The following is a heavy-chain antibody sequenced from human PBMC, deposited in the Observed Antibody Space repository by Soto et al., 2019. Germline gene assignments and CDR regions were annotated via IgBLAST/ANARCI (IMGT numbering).Heavy chain of an antibody. CDR1: GFTFSGYA. V-gene: IGHV3-23*01. CDR2: ITGDGRST. D-gene: IGHD3-22*01. Sequence: EVLLLESGGGLAQPGESLRLSCTASGFTFSGYAMSWVRQAPGKGLEWVAAITGDGRSTYYADFVRGRFSISRDNSQKTLYLQMNSLTTEDTAVYHCAKRDYYDSTTFSPLFESWGQGTLVTVSS. J-gene: IGHJ4*02. CDR3: AKRDYYDSTTFSPLFES.